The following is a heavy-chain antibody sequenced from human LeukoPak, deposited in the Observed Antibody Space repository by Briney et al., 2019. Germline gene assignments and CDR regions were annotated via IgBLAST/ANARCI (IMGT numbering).Heavy chain of an antibody. CDR1: GGSISNYY. V-gene: IGHV4-59*01. Sequence: PSETLSLTCTVSGGSISNYYWSWIRQPPGKGLEWIGHIFYTGSSNYNPSLKSRVTISLSRPNNQFSLRLTSVTAADTAVYYCARAGAWQIDPWGQGTLVTVSS. D-gene: IGHD3-10*01. CDR3: ARAGAWQIDP. CDR2: IFYTGSS. J-gene: IGHJ5*02.